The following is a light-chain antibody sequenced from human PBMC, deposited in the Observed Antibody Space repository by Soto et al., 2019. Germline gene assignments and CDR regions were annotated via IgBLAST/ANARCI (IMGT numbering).Light chain of an antibody. V-gene: IGLV8-61*01. CDR1: SGSVSTSYF. CDR2: STS. CDR3: VLFMGSGIRV. J-gene: IGLJ2*01. Sequence: QTVVTQEPSFSVSPGGTVTLTCGLSSGSVSTSYFPSWYQQTPGQAPRTLIHSTSTRSSGVPDRFSGSILENKAALTITGAQADDESDYYCVLFMGSGIRVFGGGTQLTVL.